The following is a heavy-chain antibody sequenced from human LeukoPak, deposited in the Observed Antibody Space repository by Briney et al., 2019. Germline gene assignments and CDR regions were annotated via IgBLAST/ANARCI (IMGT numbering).Heavy chain of an antibody. CDR3: ERLRYYDFGSGYQVYGSFDY. CDR2: IYPGDSDT. J-gene: IGHJ4*02. CDR1: GYSFTSYW. Sequence: GESLKISCKGSGYSFTSYWIGWVRQMPGKGLEWMGIIYPGDSDTRYSPSFQGQVTISADKSISTAYLQWSSLKASDTAMYYCERLRYYDFGSGYQVYGSFDYWGQGTLVTVSS. V-gene: IGHV5-51*01. D-gene: IGHD3-3*01.